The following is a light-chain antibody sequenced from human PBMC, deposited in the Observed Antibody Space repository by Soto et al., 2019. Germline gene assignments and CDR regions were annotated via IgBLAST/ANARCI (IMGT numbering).Light chain of an antibody. V-gene: IGKV1-5*03. CDR3: HHQRYR. J-gene: IGKJ2*03. CDR2: EAS. Sequence: DIQMTQSPSTLSASVGDRVTITCRATQSISKWLAWYQQKPGKAPKLLIYEASSLDSGVPSRFSGSGSGTEFILSISSLQPDDFATYYCHHQRYRLGQGTRLEIK. CDR1: QSISKW.